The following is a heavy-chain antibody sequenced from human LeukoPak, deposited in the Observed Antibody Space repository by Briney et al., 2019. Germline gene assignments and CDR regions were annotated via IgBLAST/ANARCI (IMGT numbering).Heavy chain of an antibody. D-gene: IGHD4-17*01. CDR1: GYSFTSYW. V-gene: IGHV5-51*01. J-gene: IGHJ4*02. Sequence: GESLKISCKGSGYSFTSYWIGWVRQMPGKGLVWMGIIYPGDSDTRYSPSFQGQVTISADKSISTAYLQWSSLKASDTAMYYCARLDGSTTVTTFFDYWGQGTLVTVSS. CDR3: ARLDGSTTVTTFFDY. CDR2: IYPGDSDT.